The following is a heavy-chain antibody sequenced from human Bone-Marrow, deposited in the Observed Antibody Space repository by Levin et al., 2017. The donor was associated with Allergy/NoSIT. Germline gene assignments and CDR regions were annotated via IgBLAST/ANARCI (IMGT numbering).Heavy chain of an antibody. J-gene: IGHJ5*02. CDR2: INPVNGNT. V-gene: IGHV1-3*01. Sequence: ASVKVSCKASGYSFTHYAIHWVRQAPGQRLEWLGWINPVNGNTKYSQNFQGRVTITKDTSASTVYVELSSLRSEDTAVYYCAREVIPRGSSRQWLPLDWFDPWGQGTLVTVSS. CDR1: GYSFTHYA. D-gene: IGHD5-12*01. CDR3: AREVIPRGSSRQWLPLDWFDP.